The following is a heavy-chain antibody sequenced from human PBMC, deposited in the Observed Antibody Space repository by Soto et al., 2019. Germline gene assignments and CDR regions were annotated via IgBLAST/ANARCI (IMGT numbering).Heavy chain of an antibody. CDR2: IYYSGST. V-gene: IGHV4-59*08. J-gene: IGHJ3*02. CDR1: GSSISSYY. CDR3: ACSPGQGVAGIDAFDI. Sequence: SETLSLTCTVSGSSISSYYWSWIRQPPGKGLEWIGYIYYSGSTNYNPSLKSRVTISVDTSKNQFSLKLSSVAAADTAVYYCACSPGQGVAGIDAFDIWGQGTMVTVSS. D-gene: IGHD6-19*01.